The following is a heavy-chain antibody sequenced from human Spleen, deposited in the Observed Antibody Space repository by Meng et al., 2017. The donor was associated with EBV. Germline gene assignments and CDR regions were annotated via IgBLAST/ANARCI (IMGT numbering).Heavy chain of an antibody. V-gene: IGHV3-21*01. CDR3: ARDRTSNRFDY. Sequence: VQLVELGGGVVKPGRSLRLSCAAYGFTFSSYGMHWVRLAPGKGLEWVSSISSNSIDIYYEDSVKGRFTISRDNAKNSLFLQMNSLRAEDTAVYYCARDRTSNRFDYWGQGTLVTVSS. D-gene: IGHD2-8*01. J-gene: IGHJ4*02. CDR1: GFTFSSYG. CDR2: ISSNSIDI.